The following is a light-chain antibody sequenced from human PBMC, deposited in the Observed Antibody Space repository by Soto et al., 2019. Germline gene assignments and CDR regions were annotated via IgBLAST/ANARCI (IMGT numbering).Light chain of an antibody. V-gene: IGKV3-15*01. CDR1: QSVSSN. J-gene: IGKJ1*01. CDR2: GAS. CDR3: QQYNNWPPT. Sequence: EIVMTQSPATLSVSPGERATLCCRASQSVSSNLAWYQQKPGQAPRRLIYGASTRATGIPARFSGSGSGTEFTLTISSLQSEDFEFYYCQQYNNWPPTFGQGTKVDIK.